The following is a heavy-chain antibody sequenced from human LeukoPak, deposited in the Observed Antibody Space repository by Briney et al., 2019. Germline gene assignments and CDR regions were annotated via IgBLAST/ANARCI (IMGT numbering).Heavy chain of an antibody. J-gene: IGHJ5*02. Sequence: SQTLSLTCAISGDSVSGGSAGWNWIRQSPSRGLEWLGRIYHRSKWYSDYAISVKSRTTINPDTSRNQFSLQLNSVTHDDTAVYYCTGGGLVRGSLHWFDPWGQGTLVTVSS. D-gene: IGHD3-10*01. CDR1: GDSVSGGSAG. V-gene: IGHV6-1*01. CDR2: IYHRSKWYS. CDR3: TGGGLVRGSLHWFDP.